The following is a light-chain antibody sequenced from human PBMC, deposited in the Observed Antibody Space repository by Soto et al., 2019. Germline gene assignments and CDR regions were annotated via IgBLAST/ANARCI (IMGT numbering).Light chain of an antibody. CDR3: QTYYSGSWV. V-gene: IGLV4-69*02. CDR2: VNTDGSH. Sequence: QSVLTQSPSASASLGASVKLTCTLDSGHSNYAIAWHQQKPEKGSRFLMKVNTDGSHSRGAGVPDRFSGSSSGTERHLTISSLQSEDEADYYCQTYYSGSWVFGGGTKLTVL. CDR1: SGHSNYA. J-gene: IGLJ3*02.